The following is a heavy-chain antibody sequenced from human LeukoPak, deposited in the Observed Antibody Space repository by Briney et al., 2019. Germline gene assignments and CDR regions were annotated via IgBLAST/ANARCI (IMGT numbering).Heavy chain of an antibody. Sequence: SETLSLTCAVYGGSLSGYYWSWIRQPPGKGLEWIGEINHSGSTNYNPSLKSRVTISVDTSKNQFSLKLSSVTAADTAVYYCATTYGSGSPTGYWGQGTLVTVSS. D-gene: IGHD3-10*01. CDR2: INHSGST. CDR3: ATTYGSGSPTGY. V-gene: IGHV4-34*01. J-gene: IGHJ4*02. CDR1: GGSLSGYY.